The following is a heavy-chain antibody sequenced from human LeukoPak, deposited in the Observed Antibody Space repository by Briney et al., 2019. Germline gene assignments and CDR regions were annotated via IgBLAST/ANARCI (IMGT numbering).Heavy chain of an antibody. Sequence: ASLKVSCKTSGYTFTNFDINWVRQASGHGLEWMGWMNPNSGNTDYAQKFQGRVTITRNTSISTAYMELSSLRSEDTAVYYCARAPSWNYNRYYYYYVDVWGRGTTVTVSS. V-gene: IGHV1-8*03. D-gene: IGHD1-7*01. CDR1: GYTFTNFD. J-gene: IGHJ6*03. CDR2: MNPNSGNT. CDR3: ARAPSWNYNRYYYYYVDV.